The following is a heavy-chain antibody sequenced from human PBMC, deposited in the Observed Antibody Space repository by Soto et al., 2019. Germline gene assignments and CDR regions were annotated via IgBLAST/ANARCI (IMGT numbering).Heavy chain of an antibody. CDR2: IIPILGIA. D-gene: IGHD3-22*01. CDR1: GGTFSSYT. V-gene: IGHV1-69*04. Sequence: SVKVSCKASGGTFSSYTISWVRQAPGQGLEWMGRIIPILGIANYAQKFQGRVTITADKSTSTAYMELSSLRSEDTAVYYCARDMDYYDSSGYYFYYYYGMDVWGQGTTVTV. J-gene: IGHJ6*02. CDR3: ARDMDYYDSSGYYFYYYYGMDV.